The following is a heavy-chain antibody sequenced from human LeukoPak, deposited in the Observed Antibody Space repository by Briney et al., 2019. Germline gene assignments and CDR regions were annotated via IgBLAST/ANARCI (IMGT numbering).Heavy chain of an antibody. CDR3: AKAYDYVWGSYRSHFDY. V-gene: IGHV3-9*01. D-gene: IGHD3-16*02. Sequence: PGGSLRLSCAASGFTFDDYAMHWVRQAPGQGLEGVSGISWNSGSIGYADSVKGRFTISRDNAKNSLYLQMNSLRAEDTALYYCAKAYDYVWGSYRSHFDYWGQGTLVTVSS. CDR1: GFTFDDYA. J-gene: IGHJ4*02. CDR2: ISWNSGSI.